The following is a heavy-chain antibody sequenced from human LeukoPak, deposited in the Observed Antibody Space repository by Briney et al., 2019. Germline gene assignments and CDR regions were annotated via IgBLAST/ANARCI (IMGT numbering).Heavy chain of an antibody. D-gene: IGHD3-22*01. V-gene: IGHV3-21*01. CDR1: GFTFSSYS. Sequence: GGSLRLSCAASGFTFSSYSMNWVRQAPGKGLEWVSSISSSSSYIYYADSVKGRFTISRDNAKNSLYLQMNSLRAEDTAVYYCARGGYYYDSNGYYYRKREGHALDIWGQGTMVTVSS. J-gene: IGHJ3*02. CDR2: ISSSSSYI. CDR3: ARGGYYYDSNGYYYRKREGHALDI.